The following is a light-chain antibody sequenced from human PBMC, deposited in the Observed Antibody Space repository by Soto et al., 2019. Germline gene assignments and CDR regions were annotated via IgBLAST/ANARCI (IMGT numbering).Light chain of an antibody. Sequence: IVLTQSPGTLSLSPGERATLSCRASPSVRSTYLAWYQHKPGQAPRILIYDVSTRATDILDRFSGSGSGTDFTLTISRLEPEDFAVYYCQQYGNLPTFGQGTRLEI. CDR3: QQYGNLPT. CDR1: PSVRSTY. J-gene: IGKJ5*01. V-gene: IGKV3-20*01. CDR2: DVS.